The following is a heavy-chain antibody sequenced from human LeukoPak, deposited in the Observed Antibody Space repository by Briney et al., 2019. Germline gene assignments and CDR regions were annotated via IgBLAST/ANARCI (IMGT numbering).Heavy chain of an antibody. CDR3: ARAVRPFDY. J-gene: IGHJ4*02. V-gene: IGHV3-33*01. Sequence: GMSLRLSCAASGFTFNVYGIHWVRQAPGKGLEWVAVIWNDGSNKYYADSVKGRFTISRDNSKDTLYLQMNSLRVEDTAVYYCARAVRPFDYWGQGTLVTVSS. CDR1: GFTFNVYG. CDR2: IWNDGSNK. D-gene: IGHD3-22*01.